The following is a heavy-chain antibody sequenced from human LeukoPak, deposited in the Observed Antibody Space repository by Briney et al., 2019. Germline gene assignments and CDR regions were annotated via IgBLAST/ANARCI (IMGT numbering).Heavy chain of an antibody. D-gene: IGHD2/OR15-2a*01. CDR1: GHTFTSYG. CDR2: ISAYNGNT. CDR3: ARGLVGDTLHSTAFDI. V-gene: IGHV1-18*01. Sequence: ASVKVSCKASGHTFTSYGISWVRQAPGQGLEWMGWISAYNGNTNYAQKLQGRVTMTTDTSTSTAYMELRSLRSDDTAVYYCARGLVGDTLHSTAFDIWGQGTMVTVSS. J-gene: IGHJ3*02.